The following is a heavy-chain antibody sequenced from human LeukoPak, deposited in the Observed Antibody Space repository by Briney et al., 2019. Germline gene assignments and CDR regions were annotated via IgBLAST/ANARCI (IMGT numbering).Heavy chain of an antibody. V-gene: IGHV4-59*01. CDR3: ARAAAGDYYCGMDV. CDR2: IYYSGST. D-gene: IGHD6-13*01. J-gene: IGHJ6*02. Sequence: SETLSLTCTVSGGSISSYYWSWIRQPPGKGLEWIGYIYYSGSTNYNPSLKSRVTISVDTSKNQFSLKLSSVTAADTAVYYCARAAAGDYYCGMDVWGQGTTVTVSS. CDR1: GGSISSYY.